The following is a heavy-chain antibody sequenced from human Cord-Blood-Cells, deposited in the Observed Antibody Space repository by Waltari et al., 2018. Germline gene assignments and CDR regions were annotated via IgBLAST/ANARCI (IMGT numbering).Heavy chain of an antibody. V-gene: IGHV4-39*01. Sequence: QLQLQESGPGLVKPSETLSLTCTVSGGSNSSSSYYWGWIRQPPGKGLEWIGSIYYSGSTYFTPSLNSRFTISVDTSKNQFSQKLSSVTASYTAFYYCAKFYSSSLMFDYWGQGTLVTVSS. J-gene: IGHJ4*02. CDR1: GGSNSSSSYY. CDR3: AKFYSSSLMFDY. CDR2: IYYSGST. D-gene: IGHD6-6*01.